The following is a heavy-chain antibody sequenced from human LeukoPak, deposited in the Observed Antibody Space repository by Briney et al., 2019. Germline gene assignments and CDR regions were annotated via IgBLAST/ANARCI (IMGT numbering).Heavy chain of an antibody. Sequence: PSETLSLTCTVSGASISNYYWSWIRQPPGKGLECIGYVSYSGRTNHNPSLKSRVTISADTSKNQFSLKLSSVTAADTAVYCCVRDALNYYGSGSYLRWFDPWGQGTLVTVSS. CDR3: VRDALNYYGSGSYLRWFDP. D-gene: IGHD3-10*01. J-gene: IGHJ5*02. CDR2: VSYSGRT. V-gene: IGHV4-59*12. CDR1: GASISNYY.